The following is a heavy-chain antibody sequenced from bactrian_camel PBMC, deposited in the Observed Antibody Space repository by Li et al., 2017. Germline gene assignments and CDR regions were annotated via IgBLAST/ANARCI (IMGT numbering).Heavy chain of an antibody. Sequence: HVQLVESGGGVVETGGSLRLLCTVSDYELDNYCVGWFRDQVGNKREGVASIDSDGGSATYADSMKGRFTISLGNAKNTLSLQMNSLKPEDTAMYYCGLDPRYYGCNYYDFDYRGKGTQVTVS. CDR1: DYELDNYC. V-gene: IGHV3S26*01. D-gene: IGHD3*01. CDR2: IDSDGGSA. J-gene: IGHJ7*01.